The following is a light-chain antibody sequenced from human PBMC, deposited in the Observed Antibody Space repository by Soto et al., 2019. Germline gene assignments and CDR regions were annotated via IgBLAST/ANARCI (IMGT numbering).Light chain of an antibody. CDR1: SSDVGGYNY. CDR2: EVS. Sequence: QSVLTQPPSASGSPGQSVTISCTGTSSDVGGYNYVSWYQQHPGKAPKLMIYEVSKRPSGVPDRFSGSKSGNTASLTVSGLQAEDEANYYCSSYAGSLYVFVTGTKLTVL. CDR3: SSYAGSLYV. J-gene: IGLJ1*01. V-gene: IGLV2-8*01.